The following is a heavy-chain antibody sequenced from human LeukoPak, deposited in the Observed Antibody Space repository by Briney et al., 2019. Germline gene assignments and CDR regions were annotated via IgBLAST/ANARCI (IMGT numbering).Heavy chain of an antibody. D-gene: IGHD3-22*01. CDR1: GGSISSYY. CDR2: IYYSGST. CDR3: ARGLSYDSSGYGDY. J-gene: IGHJ4*02. Sequence: PSETLSLTCTVPGGSISSYYWSWIRQPPGKGLEWIGYIYYSGSTNYNPSLKSRVTISVDTSKNQFSLKLSSVTAADTAVYYCARGLSYDSSGYGDYWGQGTLVTVSS. V-gene: IGHV4-59*01.